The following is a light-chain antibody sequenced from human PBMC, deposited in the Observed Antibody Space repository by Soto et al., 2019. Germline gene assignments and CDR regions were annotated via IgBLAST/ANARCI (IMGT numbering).Light chain of an antibody. V-gene: IGKV1-12*01. CDR3: QQGSSAPFT. J-gene: IGKJ2*01. CDR1: QGSSCW. Sequence: DIQMTQSPSSVYASVGDRVTINCLASQGSSCWLAWYQQNPGKVPKLLIFAASTFHSRVPSRFSGSWSGTDFTLTITSLQPEDFENYYCQQGSSAPFTFGPGTQLE. CDR2: AAS.